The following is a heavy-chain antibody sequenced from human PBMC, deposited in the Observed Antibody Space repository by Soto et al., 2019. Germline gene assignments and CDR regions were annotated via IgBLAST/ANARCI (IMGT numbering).Heavy chain of an antibody. J-gene: IGHJ6*02. V-gene: IGHV4-34*01. D-gene: IGHD3-16*01. CDR3: ARARGGFGALYYYYYGMDV. CDR1: GGSFSGYY. CDR2: INHSGST. Sequence: PSETLSLTCAVYGGSFSGYYWSWIRQPPGKGLEWIGEINHSGSTNYNPSLKSRVTISVDTSKNQFSLKLSSVTAADTAVYYCARARGGFGALYYYYYGMDVWGQGTTVTVSS.